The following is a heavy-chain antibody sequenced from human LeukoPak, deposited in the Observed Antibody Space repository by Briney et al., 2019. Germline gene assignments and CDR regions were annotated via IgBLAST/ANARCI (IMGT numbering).Heavy chain of an antibody. D-gene: IGHD3-22*01. CDR2: INPNRGGT. V-gene: IGHV1-2*02. CDR1: GYTFTGSY. Sequence: ASLKVSCKASGYTFTGSYMHWVRQAPGQGLEWMGWINPNRGGTKYVQRFQGRGTMTRVTSIFTAYMEFSRLRSDDTAVDYCSRGREDSSGCYCETLFYYWGQGTLVTVSS. J-gene: IGHJ4*02. CDR3: SRGREDSSGCYCETLFYY.